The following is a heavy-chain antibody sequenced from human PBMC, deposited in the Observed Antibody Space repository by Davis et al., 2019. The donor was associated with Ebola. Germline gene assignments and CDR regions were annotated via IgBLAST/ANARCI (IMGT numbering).Heavy chain of an antibody. V-gene: IGHV4-34*01. CDR2: INHSGST. Sequence: SQTLSLTCAVYGGSFSGYYWSWIRQPPGKGLEWIGEINHSGSTNYNPSLKSRVPISVDTSKNQFSLRLSSVTAADTAVYYCARGRGNWSGWFDPWGQGTLVTVSS. J-gene: IGHJ5*02. CDR1: GGSFSGYY. D-gene: IGHD1-1*01. CDR3: ARGRGNWSGWFDP.